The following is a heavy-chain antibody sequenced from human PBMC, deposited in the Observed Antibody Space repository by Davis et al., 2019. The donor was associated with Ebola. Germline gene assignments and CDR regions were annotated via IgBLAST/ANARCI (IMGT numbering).Heavy chain of an antibody. J-gene: IGHJ4*02. D-gene: IGHD6-19*01. CDR1: GFTFSDYY. CDR2: IKQDASEK. V-gene: IGHV3-7*01. CDR3: VREGKQWLVSL. Sequence: GESLKISCATSGFTFSDYYMSWIRQAPGKGLEWVANIKQDASEKYYVDSVKGRYIISRDNAKTSVYLQMNSLRAEDTGIYYCVREGKQWLVSLWGQGTLVTVSS.